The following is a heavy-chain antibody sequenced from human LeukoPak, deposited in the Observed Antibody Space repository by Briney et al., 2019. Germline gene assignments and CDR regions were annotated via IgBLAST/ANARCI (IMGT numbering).Heavy chain of an antibody. V-gene: IGHV3-21*01. CDR2: ISSSSSYI. Sequence: GGSLRLSCAASGFTFSSYIMNWVRQAPGKGLEWVSSISSSSSYIYYADSVKGRFTISRDNAKNSLYLQMNSLRAEDTAVYYCARDSPITMVRGAQAHFDYWGQGTLVTVSS. D-gene: IGHD3-10*01. CDR3: ARDSPITMVRGAQAHFDY. CDR1: GFTFSSYI. J-gene: IGHJ4*02.